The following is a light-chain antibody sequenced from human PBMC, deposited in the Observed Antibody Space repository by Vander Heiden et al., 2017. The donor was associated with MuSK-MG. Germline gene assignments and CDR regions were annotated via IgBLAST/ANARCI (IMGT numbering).Light chain of an antibody. J-gene: IGLJ2*01. CDR3: SSYTTSTTL. CDR2: EVS. V-gene: IGLV2-14*01. Sequence: QSALTQPASVSGSPGQSITISCTGTGSDIGAYNYVSWYQQHPGKAPKLIIYEVSNRTSVVSNRFSGSKSGNTASLTISGLQAEDEADYYCSSYTTSTTLFGGGTKLTVL. CDR1: GSDIGAYNY.